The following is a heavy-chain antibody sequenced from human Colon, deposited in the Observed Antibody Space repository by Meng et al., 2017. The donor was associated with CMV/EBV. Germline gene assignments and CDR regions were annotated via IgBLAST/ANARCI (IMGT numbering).Heavy chain of an antibody. D-gene: IGHD3-9*01. J-gene: IGHJ4*02. CDR1: GFTFSNYA. CDR2: ISSNGGST. Sequence: GGSLRLSCAASGFTFSNYAMHWVRQAPGKGLEYVSAISSNGGSTYYADSVKGRFTISRDNSKNTLYLQMGSLRAEDMAVYYCAREGVTGYFGDYYFDYWGQGTLVTVSS. CDR3: AREGVTGYFGDYYFDY. V-gene: IGHV3-64*02.